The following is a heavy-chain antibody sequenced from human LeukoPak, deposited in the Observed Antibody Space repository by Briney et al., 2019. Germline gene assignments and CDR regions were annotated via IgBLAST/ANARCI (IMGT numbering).Heavy chain of an antibody. D-gene: IGHD3-16*02. CDR2: INHSGST. J-gene: IGHJ4*02. Sequence: KPSETLSLTCAVYGGSFSGYYWSWIRQPPGKGLEWIGEINHSGSTNYNPSLKSRVTISVDTSKNQFSLKLSSVTAADTAVYYCASSSGGDIVAGIDYWGQGTLVTVSS. CDR3: ASSSGGDIVAGIDY. V-gene: IGHV4-34*01. CDR1: GGSFSGYY.